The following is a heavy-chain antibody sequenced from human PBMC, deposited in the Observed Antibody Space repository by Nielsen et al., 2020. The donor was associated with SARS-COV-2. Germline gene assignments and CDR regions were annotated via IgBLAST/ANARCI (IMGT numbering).Heavy chain of an antibody. CDR2: ISYDGSNK. Sequence: GGSLRLSCAASGFTFSSYGMHWVRQAPGKGLEWVAVISYDGSNKYYADSVKGRFTISRDNSKNTAVYYCAKDPGYDILTGYYSHWGQGTLVTVSS. CDR3: SH. D-gene: IGHD3-9*01. CDR1: GFTFSSYG. V-gene: IGHV3-30*03. J-gene: IGHJ4*02.